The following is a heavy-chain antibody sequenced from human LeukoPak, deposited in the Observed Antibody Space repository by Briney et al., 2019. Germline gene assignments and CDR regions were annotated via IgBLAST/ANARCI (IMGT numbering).Heavy chain of an antibody. CDR1: GFTFSIYA. Sequence: GGSLRLSCAASGFTFSIYAMSWVRQAPGKGLGWVSAIGGRTDTTYYADSVEGRFTISRDNSKNTLFLQMNSLRAEDTAVYYCATEGGPPIERYWGQGTLVTVSS. D-gene: IGHD2-15*01. J-gene: IGHJ4*02. CDR3: ATEGGPPIERY. V-gene: IGHV3-23*01. CDR2: IGGRTDTT.